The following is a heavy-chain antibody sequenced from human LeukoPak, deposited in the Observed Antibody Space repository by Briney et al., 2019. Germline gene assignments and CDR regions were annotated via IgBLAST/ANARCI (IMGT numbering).Heavy chain of an antibody. V-gene: IGHV4-34*01. CDR3: ARAGFGLAPLRGTPFDY. J-gene: IGHJ4*02. Sequence: SETLSLTCAVYGGSFSGYYWSWFRQSPGKGLDWIGEINHSGSTNYNPSLKSRVTISVDTSKNQFSLKLSSVTAADTAVYYCARAGFGLAPLRGTPFDYWGQGTLVTVSS. CDR2: INHSGST. CDR1: GGSFSGYY. D-gene: IGHD3-10*01.